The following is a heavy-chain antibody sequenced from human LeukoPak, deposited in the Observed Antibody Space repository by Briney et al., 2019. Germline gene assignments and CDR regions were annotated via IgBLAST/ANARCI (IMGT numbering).Heavy chain of an antibody. V-gene: IGHV3-48*01. D-gene: IGHD4-23*01. J-gene: IGHJ3*02. CDR2: ISSSSSTI. Sequence: PGGSLRLSCAASGFTFSNYAMHWVRQAPGKGLGWVSYISSSSSTIYYADSVKGRFTISRDNAKNSLYLQMNSLRAEDTAVYYCARGYGGNSKGAFDIWGQGTMVTVSS. CDR3: ARGYGGNSKGAFDI. CDR1: GFTFSNYA.